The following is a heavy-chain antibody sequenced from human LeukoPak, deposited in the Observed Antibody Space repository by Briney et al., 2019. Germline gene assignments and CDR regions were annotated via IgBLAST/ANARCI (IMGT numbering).Heavy chain of an antibody. V-gene: IGHV4-30-2*01. D-gene: IGHD3-10*01. Sequence: PSETLSLTCAVSGDSISSGDYSWSWIRQPSGKGLEWIGYIFHSGSSYYNPPLKSRVTISVDRSKNQFSLRLTSVTAADTAVYYCARELWFVNAPGSWFDPWGQGTLVTVSS. J-gene: IGHJ5*02. CDR3: ARELWFVNAPGSWFDP. CDR2: IFHSGSS. CDR1: GDSISSGDYS.